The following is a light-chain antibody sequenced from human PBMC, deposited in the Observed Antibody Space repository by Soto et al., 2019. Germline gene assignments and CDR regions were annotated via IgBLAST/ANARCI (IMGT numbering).Light chain of an antibody. CDR2: DVS. J-gene: IGLJ1*01. CDR3: RSFTSSSTGV. CDR1: SSDVGDYND. V-gene: IGLV2-14*01. Sequence: QSVLTQPASVSGSPGQSITISCTGTSSDVGDYNDVSWYQQHPGKAPKLMIYDVSNRPSGVSNRFSGSKSGNTASLTISGLQAEDEADYYCRSFTSSSTGVFGTGTKLTVL.